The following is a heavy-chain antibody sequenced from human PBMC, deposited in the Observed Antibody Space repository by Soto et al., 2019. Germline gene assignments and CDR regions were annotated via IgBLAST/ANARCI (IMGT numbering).Heavy chain of an antibody. CDR2: ISGSAANT. V-gene: IGHV3-23*01. Sequence: GSLRLSCAASGFTFSNYAMTWVRQAPGKGLEWVSTISGSAANTFYADSVKGRFTISRDNSKNTLYLQMNNLRAEDTAVYYCAKAVGSQHFDYWGQGTLVTVS. D-gene: IGHD1-26*01. CDR1: GFTFSNYA. J-gene: IGHJ4*02. CDR3: AKAVGSQHFDY.